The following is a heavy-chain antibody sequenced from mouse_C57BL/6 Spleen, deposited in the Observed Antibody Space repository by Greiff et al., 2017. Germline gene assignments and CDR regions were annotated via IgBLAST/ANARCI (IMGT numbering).Heavy chain of an antibody. CDR1: GYTFTEYT. CDR3: ARHEGAPYCSSCYAMDY. J-gene: IGHJ4*01. CDR2: FYPGSGSI. D-gene: IGHD1-1*01. V-gene: IGHV1-62-2*01. Sequence: VQLQQSGAELVKPGASVKLSCQASGYTFTEYTIHWVKQRSGQGIEWIGWFYPGSGSIKYNEKFKEKATLTADKSSSTVYMELSRLTSEDSAVYFGARHEGAPYCSSCYAMDYWGQGTSVTVAS.